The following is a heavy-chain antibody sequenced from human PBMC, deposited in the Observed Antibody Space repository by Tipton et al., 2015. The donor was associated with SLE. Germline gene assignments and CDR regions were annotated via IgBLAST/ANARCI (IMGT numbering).Heavy chain of an antibody. CDR1: GDSVPTNSDS. CDR2: TYYRSRWFN. CDR3: ARESWWEHLDS. V-gene: IGHV6-1*01. J-gene: IGHJ4*02. D-gene: IGHD1-26*01. Sequence: PGLVKPSQTLPLTCAISGDSVPTNSDSWNWIRQSPSRGLEWLGRTYYRSRWFNDFADSVKSRITISADTSKNQFSLRLSSVTPDDTAVYYCARESWWEHLDSWGQGTLVTVSS.